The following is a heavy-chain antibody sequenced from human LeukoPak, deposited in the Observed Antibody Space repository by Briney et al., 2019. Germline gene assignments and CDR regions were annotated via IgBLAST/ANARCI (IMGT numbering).Heavy chain of an antibody. J-gene: IGHJ3*02. V-gene: IGHV1-2*02. Sequence: ASVKVPCKASGYTFSGYYMNWVRQAPGQGLEWMGWINPNSGGTNYAQRFQGRVTMTRDTSMSTAYMELSRLRSDDSAVYYCARYFYDSSGSSSDAFDIWGQGTMVTVPS. CDR3: ARYFYDSSGSSSDAFDI. D-gene: IGHD3-22*01. CDR2: INPNSGGT. CDR1: GYTFSGYY.